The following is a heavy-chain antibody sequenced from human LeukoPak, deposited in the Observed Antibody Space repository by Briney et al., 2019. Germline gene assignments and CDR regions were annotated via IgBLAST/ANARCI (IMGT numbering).Heavy chain of an antibody. V-gene: IGHV1-69*13. CDR2: IIPIFGTA. Sequence: GASVKVSCKASGGTFSSYDISWVRQAPGQGLEWMGGIIPIFGTANYAQKFQGRVTITADESTSTAYMELSSLRSEDTAVYYCARHDSSGYYYGYWGQGTLVTVSS. D-gene: IGHD3-22*01. CDR1: GGTFSSYD. J-gene: IGHJ4*02. CDR3: ARHDSSGYYYGY.